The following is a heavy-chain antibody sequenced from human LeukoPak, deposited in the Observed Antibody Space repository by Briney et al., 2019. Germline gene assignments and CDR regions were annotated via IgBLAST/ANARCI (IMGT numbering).Heavy chain of an antibody. CDR3: ARGVGRGHYYGMDV. V-gene: IGHV4-34*01. Sequence: TSETLSLTCAVYGGSFSGYYWSWIRQPPGKGLEWIGEINHSRSTNYNPSLKSRVTISVDTSKNQFSLKLSSVTAADTAVYYCARGVGRGHYYGMDVWGQGTTVTVSS. CDR2: INHSRST. D-gene: IGHD3-10*01. CDR1: GGSFSGYY. J-gene: IGHJ6*02.